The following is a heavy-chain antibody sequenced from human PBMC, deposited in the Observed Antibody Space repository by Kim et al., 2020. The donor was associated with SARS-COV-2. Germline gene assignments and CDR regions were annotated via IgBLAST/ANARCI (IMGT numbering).Heavy chain of an antibody. Sequence: YTNHSPSFQGHVTISADKSISTAYLQGSSLKASDTAMYYCARPSSSIDYWGQGTLVTVSS. CDR3: ARPSSSIDY. D-gene: IGHD6-13*01. V-gene: IGHV5-10-1*01. J-gene: IGHJ4*02. CDR2: YT.